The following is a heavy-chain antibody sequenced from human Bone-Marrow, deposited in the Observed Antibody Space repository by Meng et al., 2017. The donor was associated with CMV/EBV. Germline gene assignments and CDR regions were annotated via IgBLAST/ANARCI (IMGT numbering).Heavy chain of an antibody. CDR1: GYTFTSYD. Sequence: ASVKVSCKASGYTFTSYDINWVRQAPGQGLEWMGWINPNSGGTNYAQKFQGRVTMTRDTSISTAYMELSRLRSDDTAVYYCARDGLDIVVVPAAISVSRYYGMDVWGQGTTVTVSS. D-gene: IGHD2-2*02. CDR2: INPNSGGT. CDR3: ARDGLDIVVVPAAISVSRYYGMDV. V-gene: IGHV1-2*02. J-gene: IGHJ6*02.